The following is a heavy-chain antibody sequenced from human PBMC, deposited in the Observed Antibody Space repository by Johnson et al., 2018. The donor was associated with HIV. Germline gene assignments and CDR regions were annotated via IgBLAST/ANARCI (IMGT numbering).Heavy chain of an antibody. CDR1: GFTFSSYG. V-gene: IGHV3-30*03. CDR2: ISYDGSNK. Sequence: QVQLVESGGGVVQPGRSLRLSCAASGFTFSSYGMHWVRQAPGKGLEWVAVISYDGSNKYYADSVKGRFTISRDNSKNTLYLQMNSLRAEDTAVYYCARGTGTDDAFDIWGQGTMVTVSS. J-gene: IGHJ3*02. CDR3: ARGTGTDDAFDI. D-gene: IGHD1-1*01.